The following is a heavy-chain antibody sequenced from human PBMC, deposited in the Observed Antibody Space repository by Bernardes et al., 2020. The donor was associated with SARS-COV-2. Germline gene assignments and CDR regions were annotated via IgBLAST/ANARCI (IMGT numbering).Heavy chain of an antibody. V-gene: IGHV4-59*08. CDR1: GDCMNNFY. J-gene: IGHJ4*02. CDR2: VYSSGTT. D-gene: IGHD3-10*01. Sequence: SNTLQVTCVFSGDCMNNFYWTWIQKSPGKGLEWIGQVYSSGTTDYNPSLKSRVTISVDTSKNQFSLRLSSVTAADTAVYFCARRRYYYGYPYFDNWGQGTLVTVSS. CDR3: ARRRYYYGYPYFDN.